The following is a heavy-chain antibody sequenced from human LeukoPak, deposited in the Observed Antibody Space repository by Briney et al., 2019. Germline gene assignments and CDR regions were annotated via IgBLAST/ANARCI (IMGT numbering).Heavy chain of an antibody. CDR3: AKDPLGFCTRATCRYLDS. D-gene: IGHD2-8*01. V-gene: IGHV3-30*02. CDR1: GFTCSNYG. J-gene: IGHJ4*02. Sequence: GGSLRLSCAASGFTCSNYGMHWVRQAPGKGLEWVAFIWYDGSNRYYADSVKGRFTISRDNSENTLFLQMSSLRTEDTAVYYCAKDPLGFCTRATCRYLDSWGQGTLVTVSS. CDR2: IWYDGSNR.